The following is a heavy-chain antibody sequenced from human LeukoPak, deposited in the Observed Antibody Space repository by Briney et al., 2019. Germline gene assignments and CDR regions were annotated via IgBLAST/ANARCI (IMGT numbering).Heavy chain of an antibody. CDR3: ARGRYEISAAMDV. Sequence: GGSLSLSCAASGFTVSSNYMSWVRQAPGKGLEWVSVIYGGGSTNYADSVRGRFTISRDNSKNTLYLQMNSLRDEDTAVYYCARGRYEISAAMDVWGQGTTVTVSS. CDR2: IYGGGST. D-gene: IGHD5-12*01. CDR1: GFTVSSNY. V-gene: IGHV3-53*01. J-gene: IGHJ6*02.